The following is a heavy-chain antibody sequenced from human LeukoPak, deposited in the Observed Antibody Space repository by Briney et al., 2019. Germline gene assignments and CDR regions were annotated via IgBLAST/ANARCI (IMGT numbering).Heavy chain of an antibody. CDR3: ASTGIAAAGSDY. D-gene: IGHD6-13*01. V-gene: IGHV4-39*01. CDR2: MYYSGTT. CDR1: GGSITSSSYY. Sequence: SETLSLTCTVSGGSITSSSYYWGWIRQPPGKGLEWIGSMYYSGTTYYNPSFKSRVTISVDTSRNQFSLKLRSVTAADTAVYYCASTGIAAAGSDYWGQGTLVTVSS. J-gene: IGHJ4*02.